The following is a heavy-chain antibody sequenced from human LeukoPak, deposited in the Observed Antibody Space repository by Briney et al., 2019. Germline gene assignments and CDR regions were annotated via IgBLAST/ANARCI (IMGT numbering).Heavy chain of an antibody. J-gene: IGHJ4*02. Sequence: GGSLRLSCVASGFTFSYYWMHWVRQAPGKGLVWVSRINHDGSSTTYADSVKGRFTISRDNSKNTLYLQMNSLRAEDTAVYYCARGKCGGDCYSDYWGQGTLVTVSS. V-gene: IGHV3-74*01. CDR1: GFTFSYYW. CDR2: INHDGSST. D-gene: IGHD2-21*02. CDR3: ARGKCGGDCYSDY.